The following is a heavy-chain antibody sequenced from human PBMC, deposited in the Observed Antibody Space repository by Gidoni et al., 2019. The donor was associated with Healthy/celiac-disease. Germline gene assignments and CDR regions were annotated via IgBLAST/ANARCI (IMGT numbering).Heavy chain of an antibody. CDR1: GGSFSSGDYY. CDR2: IYYSGST. J-gene: IGHJ6*03. D-gene: IGHD6-13*01. V-gene: IGHV4-30-4*01. Sequence: QVQRQESGPGLVKPSQTLSLTCTVPGGSFSSGDYYWSWIRQPPGKGLEWIGYIYYSGSTYYNPSLKSRVTISVDTSKNQFSLKLSSVTAADTAVYYCASFPRGIAAAEDYMDVWGKGTTVTVSS. CDR3: ASFPRGIAAAEDYMDV.